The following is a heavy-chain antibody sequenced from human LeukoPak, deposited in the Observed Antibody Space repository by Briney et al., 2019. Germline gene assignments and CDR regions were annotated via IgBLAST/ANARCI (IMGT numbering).Heavy chain of an antibody. CDR2: ISYDGSNK. CDR1: GFTFSSYA. CDR3: ARSYYYGSGSYNY. V-gene: IGHV3-30-3*01. J-gene: IGHJ4*02. Sequence: GSSLRLSCAASGFTFSSYAMSWVRQAPGKGLEWVAVISYDGSNKYYADSVKGRFTISRDNSKNTLYLQMNSLRAEDTAVYYCARSYYYGSGSYNYWGQGTLVTVSS. D-gene: IGHD3-10*01.